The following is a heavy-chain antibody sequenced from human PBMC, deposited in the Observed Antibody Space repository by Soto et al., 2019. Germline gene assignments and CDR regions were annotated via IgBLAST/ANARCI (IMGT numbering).Heavy chain of an antibody. D-gene: IGHD2-15*01. J-gene: IGHJ3*02. CDR1: GYTFTSYY. Sequence: VASVKVSCKASGYTFTSYYMHWVRQAPGQGLEWMGIINPSGGSTSYAQKFQGRVTMTRDTSTSTVYMELSSLRSEDTAVYYCARDPAAGYCSGGSCGFDIWGQGTMVTVSS. V-gene: IGHV1-46*01. CDR2: INPSGGST. CDR3: ARDPAAGYCSGGSCGFDI.